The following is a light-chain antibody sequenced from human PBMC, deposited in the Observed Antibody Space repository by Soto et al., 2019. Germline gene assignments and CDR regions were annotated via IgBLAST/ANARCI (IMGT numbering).Light chain of an antibody. Sequence: EIVLTQSPGTLSFSPGERATLSCRASQSVSSSYLAWYQQKPGQAPRLLIYAASSRATGIPDRFSGSGSGTDFTLTISRLEPEDFAVYYCHQYGSSPPPFGGGTKVDIK. CDR2: AAS. CDR1: QSVSSSY. V-gene: IGKV3-20*01. J-gene: IGKJ4*01. CDR3: HQYGSSPPP.